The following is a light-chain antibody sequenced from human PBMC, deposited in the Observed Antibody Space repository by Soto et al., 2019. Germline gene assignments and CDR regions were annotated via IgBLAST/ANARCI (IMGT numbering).Light chain of an antibody. Sequence: QAVVTQSPSASASLGASVKLTCTLSSGHSSYAIAWHQQQPEKGPRYLMKLNSDGSHSKGDGIPDRFSASTSGAERYPTISSLQSEDEADYYCQTWGTGTVVFGGGTKLTVL. CDR1: SGHSSYA. CDR2: LNSDGSH. CDR3: QTWGTGTVV. J-gene: IGLJ2*01. V-gene: IGLV4-69*01.